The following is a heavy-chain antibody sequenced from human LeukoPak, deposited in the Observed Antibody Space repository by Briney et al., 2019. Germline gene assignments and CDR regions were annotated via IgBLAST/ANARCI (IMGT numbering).Heavy chain of an antibody. D-gene: IGHD5-18*01. V-gene: IGHV3-11*06. CDR1: GFTFSDYY. Sequence: GSLRLSCAASGFTFSDYYMSWIRQAPGKGLEWDSYISSSSSYTNYADSVKGRFTISRDNAKNSLYLQMNSLRAEDTAVYYCARDEGYSYGSCDYWGQGTLVTVSS. J-gene: IGHJ4*02. CDR3: ARDEGYSYGSCDY. CDR2: ISSSSSYT.